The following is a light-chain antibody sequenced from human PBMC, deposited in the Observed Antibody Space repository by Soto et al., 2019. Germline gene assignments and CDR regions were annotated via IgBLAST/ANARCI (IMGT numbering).Light chain of an antibody. CDR3: SSYAGSNIVV. CDR1: SSDVGGYNF. J-gene: IGLJ2*01. V-gene: IGLV2-8*01. CDR2: EVS. Sequence: QSVLTQPPSASGSPGQSVTISCTGTSSDVGGYNFVSWYQQHPGKAPKLMIYEVSERPSGVPDRFSGSKSGNTASLTVSGLHAEDDADYYCSSYAGSNIVVFGGGTKLTV.